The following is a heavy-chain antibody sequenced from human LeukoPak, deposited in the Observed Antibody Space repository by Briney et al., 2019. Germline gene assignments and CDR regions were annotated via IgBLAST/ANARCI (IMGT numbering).Heavy chain of an antibody. CDR1: GGSFSGYY. J-gene: IGHJ4*02. CDR3: ATAVGAYDYDFWSGPSD. CDR2: INQSGST. Sequence: PSETLSLTCAVYGGSFSGYYWSWIRQPPGKGLEWIGEINQSGSTNYHPTLKSRVTISVDTSKNQFSLKLSSVTAADTAVYHCATAVGAYDYDFWSGPSDWGQGTLVTVSS. V-gene: IGHV4-34*01. D-gene: IGHD3-3*01.